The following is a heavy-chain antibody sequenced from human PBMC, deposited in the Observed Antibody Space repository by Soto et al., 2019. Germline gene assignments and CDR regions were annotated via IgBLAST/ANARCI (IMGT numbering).Heavy chain of an antibody. Sequence: QVQLVQSGAEVKKPGASVKVSCKASGYTFTGYYMHWVRQAPGQGLEWMGWINPNSGGTNYARKLQGRVTMTRDTSIITAYMELSRLRSDDTAVYYCARGGPEEQPLVPQWFDPWGQGTLVTVSS. V-gene: IGHV1-2*02. J-gene: IGHJ5*02. CDR3: ARGGPEEQPLVPQWFDP. CDR1: GYTFTGYY. D-gene: IGHD6-13*01. CDR2: INPNSGGT.